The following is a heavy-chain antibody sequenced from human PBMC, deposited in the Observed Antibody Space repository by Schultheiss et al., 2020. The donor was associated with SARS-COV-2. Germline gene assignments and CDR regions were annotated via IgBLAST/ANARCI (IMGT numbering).Heavy chain of an antibody. V-gene: IGHV3-30*19. Sequence: GESLKISCAASGFTFSSYGMHWVRQAPGKGLEWVAVIWYDGSNKYYADSVKGRFTISRDNSKNTLYLQMNSLRAEDTAVYYCARASEQWLVQGWFDPWGQGTLVTVSS. CDR3: ARASEQWLVQGWFDP. CDR2: IWYDGSNK. CDR1: GFTFSSYG. J-gene: IGHJ5*02. D-gene: IGHD6-19*01.